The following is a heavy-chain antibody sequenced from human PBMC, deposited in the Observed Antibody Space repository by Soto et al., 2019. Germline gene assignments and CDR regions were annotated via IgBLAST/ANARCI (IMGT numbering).Heavy chain of an antibody. J-gene: IGHJ4*02. V-gene: IGHV3-30*18. Sequence: QVLLVESGGGVVQPGRSLRLSCAASGFTFSDYGMHWVRQAPGKGLEWVSVVSHDERNKYYTDSVKGRFTISRDNSNYPLYLQMNNLRPEDTAVYFCAKERRWRGTFTTCYGFDSWGQGALVTVSS. CDR2: VSHDERNK. D-gene: IGHD2-2*01. CDR3: AKERRWRGTFTTCYGFDS. CDR1: GFTFSDYG.